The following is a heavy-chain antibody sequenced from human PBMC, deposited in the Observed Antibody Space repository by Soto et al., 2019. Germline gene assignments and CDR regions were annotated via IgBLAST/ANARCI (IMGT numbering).Heavy chain of an antibody. CDR3: ARGSSTWAYYFEC. J-gene: IGHJ4*02. V-gene: IGHV3-48*02. D-gene: IGHD6-13*01. CDR2: ITSSGTTV. CDR1: GFTFSSYS. Sequence: EVHLVESGGGLVQPGGSLRLSCAASGFTFSSYSLNWVRQAPGKGLEWVSYITSSGTTVYYADSVRGRFTISRDNAQNSLYLQMNSLRDEDTAVYYCARGSSTWAYYFECWGQGTLVTVS.